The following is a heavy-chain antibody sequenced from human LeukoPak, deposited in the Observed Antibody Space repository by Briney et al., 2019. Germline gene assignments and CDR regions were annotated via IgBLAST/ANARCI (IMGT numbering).Heavy chain of an antibody. CDR3: ARAHLAVAGTD. V-gene: IGHV3-74*01. D-gene: IGHD6-19*01. CDR1: GFTFSSYW. Sequence: GGSLRLSCAASGFTFSSYWMHWVRQAPGKGLLWVSRINSDGSYTSYADSVKGRFTISRDSAKNTLYLQMNSLRAEDTAVYYCARAHLAVAGTDWGQGTLVTVSS. CDR2: INSDGSYT. J-gene: IGHJ4*02.